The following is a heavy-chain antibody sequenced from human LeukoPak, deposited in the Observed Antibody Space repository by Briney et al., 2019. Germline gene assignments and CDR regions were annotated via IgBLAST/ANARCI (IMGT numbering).Heavy chain of an antibody. CDR2: IGTSDGRT. V-gene: IGHV3-23*01. J-gene: IGHJ4*02. CDR3: AKDTGTKTYGY. D-gene: IGHD1-1*01. CDR1: GFTFSNYA. Sequence: GGSLRLSCAASGFTFSNYAMTWVRQAPGKGLEWVSSIGTSDGRTYYADSVKGRFTISRDNSKNTLYLQMNSLRAEDTAVYYCAKDTGTKTYGYWGQGTLVTVSS.